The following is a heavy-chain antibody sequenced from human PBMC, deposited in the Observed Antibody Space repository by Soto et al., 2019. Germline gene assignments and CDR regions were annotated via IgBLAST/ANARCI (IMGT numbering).Heavy chain of an antibody. J-gene: IGHJ4*02. CDR1: GFTFSSYA. CDR3: ARDYYYDSSGSSEYFDY. V-gene: IGHV3-30-3*01. Sequence: SLRLSCAASGFTFSSYAMHWVRQAPGNGLEWVAVISYDGSNKYYADSVKGRFTISRDNSKNTLYLQMNSLRAEDTAVYYCARDYYYDSSGSSEYFDYWGQGPLVTVSS. D-gene: IGHD3-22*01. CDR2: ISYDGSNK.